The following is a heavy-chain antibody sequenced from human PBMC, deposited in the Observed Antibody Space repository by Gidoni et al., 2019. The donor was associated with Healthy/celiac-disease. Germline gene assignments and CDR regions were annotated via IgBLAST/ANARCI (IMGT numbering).Heavy chain of an antibody. V-gene: IGHV4-59*01. CDR2: IYYSGST. D-gene: IGHD5-18*01. J-gene: IGHJ4*02. Sequence: QVQLQESGPGLVKPSETLSLTCTVSGGSISSYYWRWIRQPPGKGLEWIGYIYYSGSTNYNPSLKSRVTISVDTSKNQFSLKLSSVTAADTAVYYCARGDTAMATFDYWGQGTLVTVSS. CDR3: ARGDTAMATFDY. CDR1: GGSISSYY.